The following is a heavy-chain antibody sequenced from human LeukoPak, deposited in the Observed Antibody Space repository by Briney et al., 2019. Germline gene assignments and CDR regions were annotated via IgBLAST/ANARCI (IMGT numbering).Heavy chain of an antibody. CDR3: ARDRALVSMVRGVMGYFYYYMDV. V-gene: IGHV3-7*01. D-gene: IGHD3-10*01. CDR1: GFTFSNYW. Sequence: SGGSLRLSCAASGFTFSNYWMSWVRQAPGKGLEWVANINQDGSEKYYVDSVKGRFTISRDNAKNSLYLEMNSLRAEDTAVYYCARDRALVSMVRGVMGYFYYYMDVWGKGTTVTISS. J-gene: IGHJ6*03. CDR2: INQDGSEK.